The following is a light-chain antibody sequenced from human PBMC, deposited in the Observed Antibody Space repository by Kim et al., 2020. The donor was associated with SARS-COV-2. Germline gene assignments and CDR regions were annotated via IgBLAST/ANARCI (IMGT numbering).Light chain of an antibody. CDR3: QAWDSSTGV. CDR1: KLGDKY. J-gene: IGLJ1*01. Sequence: YELTQPPSVSVSPGQTASITCSGDKLGDKYAYWYQQKPGQSPVLVIYQDTKRPSGIPERFSGSNSGNTATLTISGTQAMDEADYYCQAWDSSTGVFGTGT. CDR2: QDT. V-gene: IGLV3-1*01.